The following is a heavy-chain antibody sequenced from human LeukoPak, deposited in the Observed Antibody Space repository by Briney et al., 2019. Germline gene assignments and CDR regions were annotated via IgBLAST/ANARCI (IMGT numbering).Heavy chain of an antibody. D-gene: IGHD5-18*01. V-gene: IGHV1-2*02. CDR3: ASGYRFRN. J-gene: IGHJ4*02. CDR1: GYPFTDYY. Sequence: ASVKVSCKASGYPFTDYYMHWVRQAPGQGLEWMGWINPNRGGTDYAQKFQGRVTMTMDTSISTAYMELSRLRYDDTAVYYCASGYRFRNWGQGTLVTVSS. CDR2: INPNRGGT.